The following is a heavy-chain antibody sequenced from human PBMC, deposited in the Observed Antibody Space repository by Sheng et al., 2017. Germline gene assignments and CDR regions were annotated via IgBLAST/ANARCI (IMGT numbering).Heavy chain of an antibody. D-gene: IGHD3-10*02. V-gene: IGHV4-39*01. CDR1: GGSISDSDYY. J-gene: IGHJ4*02. CDR2: IYYSGTT. Sequence: QLQLQEAGPGLVKPSETLSLTCTVSGGSISDSDYYWGWIRQSPGKGLEWIGTIYYSGTTYYNPSLKSRVTISVDTSKNQFSLKLTSVTATDTAVYYCARRRSALDYVDYWGQGNPWSPVSS. CDR3: ARRRSALDYVDY.